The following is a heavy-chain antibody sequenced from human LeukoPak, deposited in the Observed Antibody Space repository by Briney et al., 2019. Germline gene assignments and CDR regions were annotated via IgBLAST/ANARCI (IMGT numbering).Heavy chain of an antibody. V-gene: IGHV4-39*07. Sequence: PSETLSLTCTVSGGSISSSSYYWGWIRQPPGKGLEWIGSIYYSGSTYYNPSLKSRVTISVDTSKNQFSLKLSSVTAADTAVYYCAREGMSIAAADTPFDYWGQGTLVTVSS. J-gene: IGHJ4*02. CDR2: IYYSGST. CDR1: GGSISSSSYY. D-gene: IGHD6-13*01. CDR3: AREGMSIAAADTPFDY.